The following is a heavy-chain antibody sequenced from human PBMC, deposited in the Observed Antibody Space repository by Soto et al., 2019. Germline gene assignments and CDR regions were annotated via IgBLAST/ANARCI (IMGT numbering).Heavy chain of an antibody. CDR3: ARSRRSTAIWDDH. J-gene: IGHJ4*02. D-gene: IGHD2-21*02. Sequence: ASVKVSCKASGYTFTDYFIHWVRQAPGQGLEWMGWINPKSGGTNYAPNFQGRVTMTRDTSTSTAYMELTWLRFDDTAVHYCARSRRSTAIWDDHWGQGTLVTVSS. CDR1: GYTFTDYF. V-gene: IGHV1-2*02. CDR2: INPKSGGT.